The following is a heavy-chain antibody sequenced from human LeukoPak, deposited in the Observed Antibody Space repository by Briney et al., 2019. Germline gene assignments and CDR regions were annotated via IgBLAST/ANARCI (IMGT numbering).Heavy chain of an antibody. J-gene: IGHJ4*02. CDR2: ISYDGSNK. Sequence: GGSLRLSCAASGFTFSSYGMHWVRQAPGKGLEWVAVISYDGSNKYYADSVKGRFTISRDNSKNTLYLQMNSLRAEDTAVYYCAKQRGYFDSSGWLLDYWGQGTLVTVSS. V-gene: IGHV3-30*18. CDR1: GFTFSSYG. D-gene: IGHD6-19*01. CDR3: AKQRGYFDSSGWLLDY.